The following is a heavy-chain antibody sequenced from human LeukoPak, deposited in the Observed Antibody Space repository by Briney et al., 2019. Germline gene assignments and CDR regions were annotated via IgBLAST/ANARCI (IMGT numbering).Heavy chain of an antibody. Sequence: PGGSLRLSCAASGFTFSSYSMNWVRQAPGKGLEWVSAISGSGGSTYYADSVKGRFTISRDNSKNTLYLQMNSLRAEDTAVYYCAKEHDYGGNTIGVGDYWGQGTLVTVSS. V-gene: IGHV3-23*01. D-gene: IGHD4-23*01. CDR3: AKEHDYGGNTIGVGDY. CDR1: GFTFSSYS. CDR2: ISGSGGST. J-gene: IGHJ4*02.